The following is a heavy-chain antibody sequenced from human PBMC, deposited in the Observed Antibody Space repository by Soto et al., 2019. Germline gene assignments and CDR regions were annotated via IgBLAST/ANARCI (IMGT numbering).Heavy chain of an antibody. CDR1: GFTFSDHY. CDR2: TRNKANSYTT. V-gene: IGHV3-72*01. J-gene: IGHJ6*02. D-gene: IGHD3-22*01. CDR3: ARVGGYYYSNYYYGIDV. Sequence: EVQLVESGGGLVQPGGSLRLSCAASGFTFSDHYMDWVRQAPGKGLEWVGRTRNKANSYTTEYAASVKGRFTISRDDSXNXXYLQMKSLKTEDTAVYYCARVGGYYYSNYYYGIDVWGQGTTVTVSS.